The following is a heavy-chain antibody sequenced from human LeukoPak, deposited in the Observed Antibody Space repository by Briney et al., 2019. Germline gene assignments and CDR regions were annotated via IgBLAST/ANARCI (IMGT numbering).Heavy chain of an antibody. CDR1: GFTFTSSA. J-gene: IGHJ4*02. D-gene: IGHD3-22*01. CDR2: IVVGSGNT. Sequence: SVKVSCKASGFTFTSSAVQWVRQARGQRLEWIGWIVVGSGNTNYAQKFQERVTITRDMSTSTAYMELSSLRSEDTAVYYCAAGPYYYDSSGLTYYFDYWGQGTLVTVSS. CDR3: AAGPYYYDSSGLTYYFDY. V-gene: IGHV1-58*01.